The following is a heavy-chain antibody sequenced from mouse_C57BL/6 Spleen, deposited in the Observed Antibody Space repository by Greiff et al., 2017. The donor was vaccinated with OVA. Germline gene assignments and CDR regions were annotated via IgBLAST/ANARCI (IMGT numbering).Heavy chain of an antibody. J-gene: IGHJ2*01. Sequence: VQLKESGPGLVKPSQSLSLTCSVTGYSITSGYYWNWIRQFPGNKLEWMGYISYDGSNNYNPSLKNRISITRDTSKNQFFLKLNSVTTEDTATYYCARHSIDYDAHFDYWGQGTTLTVSS. V-gene: IGHV3-6*01. CDR3: ARHSIDYDAHFDY. CDR2: ISYDGSN. D-gene: IGHD2-3*01. CDR1: GYSITSGYY.